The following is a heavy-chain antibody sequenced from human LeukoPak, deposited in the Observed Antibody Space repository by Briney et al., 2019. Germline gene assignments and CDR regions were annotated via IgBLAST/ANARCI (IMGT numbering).Heavy chain of an antibody. D-gene: IGHD3-22*01. Sequence: GGSLRLSCAASGFTFSRCWMSWVRQAPGKGLEWVANIKQDGSEKYYVDSVKGRFTISRDNAKNSLFLQMNSLRAEDTAVYYCARLRRNSDRSDFFYYYDHWGQGTLVTVSS. V-gene: IGHV3-7*01. CDR1: GFTFSRCW. CDR3: ARLRRNSDRSDFFYYYDH. CDR2: IKQDGSEK. J-gene: IGHJ4*02.